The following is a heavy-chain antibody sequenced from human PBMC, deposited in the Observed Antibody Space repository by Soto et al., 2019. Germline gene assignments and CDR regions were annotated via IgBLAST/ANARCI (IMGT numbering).Heavy chain of an antibody. CDR2: INAGNGNT. D-gene: IGHD6-19*01. J-gene: IGHJ4*01. Sequence: ASVKVSCKTSGYGFTSYYMHWVRQAPGQRLEWMGWINAGNGNTRYSQRLQGRVTISRDTSASTVYMDLSSLRSEDTAVYYCARDYADIAVAGIPLLAHWGQGTLVTVSS. CDR3: ARDYADIAVAGIPLLAH. CDR1: GYGFTSYY. V-gene: IGHV1-3*01.